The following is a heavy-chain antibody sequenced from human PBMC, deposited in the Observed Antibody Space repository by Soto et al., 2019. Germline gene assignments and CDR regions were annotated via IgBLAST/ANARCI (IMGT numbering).Heavy chain of an antibody. V-gene: IGHV4-39*01. CDR1: GGSLSSTSYH. Sequence: SETVSLTCTVSGGSLSSTSYHWGWIRQPPGKGLEYIGNIYYTGTTYYHPSLKSRLTISVDPSKNQFSLKVTSMTAADTAVNYCATYSGSYSYHYFAYWGQGLLVTVSS. D-gene: IGHD1-26*01. CDR2: IYYTGTT. J-gene: IGHJ4*02. CDR3: ATYSGSYSYHYFAY.